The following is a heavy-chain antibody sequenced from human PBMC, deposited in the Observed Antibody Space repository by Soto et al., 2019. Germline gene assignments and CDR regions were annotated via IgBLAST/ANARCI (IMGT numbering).Heavy chain of an antibody. Sequence: GGSLRLSCAASGFTFSSYGMHWVRQAPGKGLEWVAVISYDGSNKYYADSVKGRFTISRDNSKNTLYLQMNSLRAEDTAVYYCAKDPGGKTYYYYGMDVWGQGTTVTVSS. CDR1: GFTFSSYG. V-gene: IGHV3-30*18. J-gene: IGHJ6*02. CDR2: ISYDGSNK. D-gene: IGHD1-26*01. CDR3: AKDPGGKTYYYYGMDV.